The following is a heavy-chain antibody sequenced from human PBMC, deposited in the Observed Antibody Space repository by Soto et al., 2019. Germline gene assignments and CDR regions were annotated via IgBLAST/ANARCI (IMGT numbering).Heavy chain of an antibody. V-gene: IGHV5-10-1*01. CDR1: GYSFTSYW. CDR3: ATLGVAYCGGDCYSYYDAFDI. D-gene: IGHD2-21*02. Sequence: PGESLKISCKGSGYSFTSYWISWVRQMPGKGLEWMGRIDPSDSYTNYSPSFQGHVTISADKSISTAYLQWSSLKASDTAMYYCATLGVAYCGGDCYSYYDAFDIWGKGTMVTVSS. J-gene: IGHJ3*02. CDR2: IDPSDSYT.